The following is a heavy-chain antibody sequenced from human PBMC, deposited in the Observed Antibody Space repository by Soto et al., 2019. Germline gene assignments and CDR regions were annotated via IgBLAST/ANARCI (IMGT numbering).Heavy chain of an antibody. CDR3: ARLPGYCSGDSRRIDY. Sequence: SGTLSLIWTVSWGSISSSTYCLGWKRQTPGKGLEWIARFVSGGNTYYNPPLKSRVTISVDTSKNQFSLKPNSLTAAATAVYFCARLPGYCSGDSRRIDYWGQGTLVTVSS. J-gene: IGHJ4*02. D-gene: IGHD2-15*01. CDR1: WGSISSSTYC. CDR2: FVSGGNT. V-gene: IGHV4-39*01.